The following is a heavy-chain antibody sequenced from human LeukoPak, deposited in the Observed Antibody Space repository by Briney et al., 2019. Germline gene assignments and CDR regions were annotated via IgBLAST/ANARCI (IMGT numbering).Heavy chain of an antibody. CDR3: AELGITMIGGV. D-gene: IGHD3-10*02. V-gene: IGHV3-48*03. Sequence: QAGGSLRLSCAASGFTFSSYEMNWVRQGPGKGLEWVSYISSSGSTRYYADSVKGRFTISRDNAKNSLYLQMNSLRAEDTAVYDCAELGITMIGGVWGKGTTVTISS. CDR1: GFTFSSYE. CDR2: ISSSGSTR. J-gene: IGHJ6*04.